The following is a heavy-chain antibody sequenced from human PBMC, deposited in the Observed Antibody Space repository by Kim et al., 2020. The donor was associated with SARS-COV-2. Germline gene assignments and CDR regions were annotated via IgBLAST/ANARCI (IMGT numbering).Heavy chain of an antibody. V-gene: IGHV3-33*01. CDR3: ARGPGKYSTKRGYYGMDV. D-gene: IGHD4-4*01. CDR2: IWYDGSNK. Sequence: GGSLRLSCAASGFTFSSYGMHWVRQAPGKGLEWVAVIWYDGSNKYYADSVKGRFTISRDNSKNTLYLQMNSLRAEDTAVYYCARGPGKYSTKRGYYGMDVWGQGTTVTVSS. CDR1: GFTFSSYG. J-gene: IGHJ6*02.